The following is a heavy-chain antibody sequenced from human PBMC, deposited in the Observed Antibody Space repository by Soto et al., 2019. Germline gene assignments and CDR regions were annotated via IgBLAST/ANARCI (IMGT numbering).Heavy chain of an antibody. CDR1: GFSLSTSGVG. J-gene: IGHJ4*02. V-gene: IGHV2-5*02. CDR2: IYWDDDK. Sequence: QITLKESGPPLVKPTQTLTLTCTFSGFSLSTSGVGVGWIRQPPGKALEWLALIYWDDDKRYSPSLKSRLTITKDTSKNQVVLTMTNMDPVDTATYYCAHRGGPYDFWSGYSKTDFDYWGQGTLVTVSS. D-gene: IGHD3-3*01. CDR3: AHRGGPYDFWSGYSKTDFDY.